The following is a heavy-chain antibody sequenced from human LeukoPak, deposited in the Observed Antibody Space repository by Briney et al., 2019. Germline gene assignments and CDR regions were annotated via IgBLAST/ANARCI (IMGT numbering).Heavy chain of an antibody. CDR1: GFTFSNYW. CDR3: ARGNYFDY. J-gene: IGHJ4*02. CDR2: INSYGSIT. V-gene: IGHV3-74*01. Sequence: GGSLRLSCTASGFTFSNYWMHWVRQTPGKGLVWVAHINSYGSITTYADSVKGRFTISRDNAKNTLYLQMNSLRADDTAVYYCARGNYFDYWGQGTLVTVSS.